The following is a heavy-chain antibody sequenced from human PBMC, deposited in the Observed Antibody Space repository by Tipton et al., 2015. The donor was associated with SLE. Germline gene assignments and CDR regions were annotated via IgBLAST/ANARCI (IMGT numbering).Heavy chain of an antibody. J-gene: IGHJ1*01. CDR1: GGSISSYY. CDR2: IYYSGST. D-gene: IGHD1-26*01. CDR3: ARYGTYDGSRYFQH. V-gene: IGHV4-59*01. Sequence: TLSLTCTVSGGSISSYYWSWIRQPPGKGLEWIGYIYYSGSTYYNPSLKSRVTISIDTSKNQFSLMLSSVTAADTAVYYCARYGTYDGSRYFQHWGQGTLVTVSS.